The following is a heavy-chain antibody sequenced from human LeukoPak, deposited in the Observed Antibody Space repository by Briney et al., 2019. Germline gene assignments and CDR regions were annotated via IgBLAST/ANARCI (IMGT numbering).Heavy chain of an antibody. Sequence: GGSLRLSCAASGFTFSSYSMNWVRQAPGKGLEWVSSISSSSSYIYYADSVKGRFTISRDNAKNSLYLQMNSLRAEDTAVYYCARAPPSMVRGVIQHTYYFDYWGQGTLVTVSS. J-gene: IGHJ4*02. CDR1: GFTFSSYS. CDR2: ISSSSSYI. CDR3: ARAPPSMVRGVIQHTYYFDY. D-gene: IGHD3-10*01. V-gene: IGHV3-21*01.